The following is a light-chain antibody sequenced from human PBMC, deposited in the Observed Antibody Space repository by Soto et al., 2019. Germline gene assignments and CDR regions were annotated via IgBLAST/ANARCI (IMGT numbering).Light chain of an antibody. CDR3: QQYGDSRMYT. Sequence: EIVLTQSPGTLSSSPGERATLSCRARQSGSSSHLAWYQQKPGQAPRLLIYGASSRATGIPDRFSGSGSGTDFTLSISGLEPEDFAVYFCQQYGDSRMYTCGQGTKLEI. J-gene: IGKJ2*01. CDR2: GAS. CDR1: QSGSSSH. V-gene: IGKV3-20*01.